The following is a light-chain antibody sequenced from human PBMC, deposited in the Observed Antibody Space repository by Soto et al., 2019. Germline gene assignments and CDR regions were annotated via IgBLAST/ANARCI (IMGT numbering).Light chain of an antibody. CDR2: DAS. Sequence: DIHMTQSPSTLSASVLDRFTITCRASQSITNWVAWYQQKPGKAPKLLIYDASTLESGVPSRFSGSGSGTEFTLTISSLQADDFASYYCQQYKVYSQTFGQGTKVDIK. CDR1: QSITNW. CDR3: QQYKVYSQT. J-gene: IGKJ1*01. V-gene: IGKV1-5*01.